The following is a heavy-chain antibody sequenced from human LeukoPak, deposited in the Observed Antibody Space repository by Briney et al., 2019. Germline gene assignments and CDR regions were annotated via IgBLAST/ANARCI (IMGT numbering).Heavy chain of an antibody. D-gene: IGHD6-19*01. V-gene: IGHV3-48*03. CDR2: ISGSGSKI. Sequence: PGGSLRLSCEASAFTFSSYEMNWVRQAPGQGLEWVSYISGSGSKIHYADSVKGRFTISRDNAKNSLYLQMNSLRVDDTAVYYCATDTSGWYRWFDPWGQGTLVTVSS. CDR3: ATDTSGWYRWFDP. CDR1: AFTFSSYE. J-gene: IGHJ5*02.